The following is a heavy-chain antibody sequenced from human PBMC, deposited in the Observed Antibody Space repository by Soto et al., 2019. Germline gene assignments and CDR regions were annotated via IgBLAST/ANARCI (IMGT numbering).Heavy chain of an antibody. CDR1: GFTFSSYA. CDR3: AKGRDYGNWGAFDI. CDR2: ISGSGGST. J-gene: IGHJ3*02. V-gene: IGHV3-23*01. Sequence: GGSLRLSCAASGFTFSSYAMSWVRQTPGKGLEWVSAISGSGGSTYYADSVKGRFTISRDNSKNTLYLQMDSLRAEDTAVYYCAKGRDYGNWGAFDIWGQGTMVTVSS. D-gene: IGHD4-17*01.